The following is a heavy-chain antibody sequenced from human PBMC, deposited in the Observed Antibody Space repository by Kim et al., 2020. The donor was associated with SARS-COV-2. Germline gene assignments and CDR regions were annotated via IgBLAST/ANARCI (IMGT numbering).Heavy chain of an antibody. CDR2: INTDTGNP. J-gene: IGHJ4*02. CDR3: ARDLWGAYWYTDY. D-gene: IGHD1-1*01. CDR1: GYTFTNNA. V-gene: IGHV7-4-1*02. Sequence: ASVKVSCKASGYTFTNNAISWVRQAPGQGLEWMGLINTDTGNPTYAQAFTRRFVFSVDTSVTTAYLQISSLKAEDTALYYCARDLWGAYWYTDYWCQGT.